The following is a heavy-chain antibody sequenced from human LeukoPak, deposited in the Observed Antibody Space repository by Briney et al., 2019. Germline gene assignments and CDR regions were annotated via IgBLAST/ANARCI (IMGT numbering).Heavy chain of an antibody. V-gene: IGHV3-11*01. CDR1: GFTFSDYY. CDR3: ARDLRGPYYDFWSGYYMPAFDI. CDR2: ISSSGSTI. Sequence: GGSLRLSCAASGFTFSDYYMSWIRQAPGKGLEWVSYISSSGSTIYYADSVKGRSTISRDNAKNSLYLQMNSLRAEDTAVYYCARDLRGPYYDFWSGYYMPAFDIWGQGTMVTVSS. J-gene: IGHJ3*02. D-gene: IGHD3-3*01.